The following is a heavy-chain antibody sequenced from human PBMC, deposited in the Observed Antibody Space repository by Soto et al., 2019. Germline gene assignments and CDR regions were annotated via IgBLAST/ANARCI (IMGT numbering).Heavy chain of an antibody. Sequence: GGSLRLSCAASGFTLSTYPMAWVRQAPGKGLDWVSSIHGSGATTYYAESVKGRFIIARDNAKNTLFLQRDSRGVDETAVYFCARRASGSYYAAFDVWAKGQWSPSPQ. CDR2: IHGSGATT. D-gene: IGHD1-26*01. CDR3: ARRASGSYYAAFDV. V-gene: IGHV3-23*01. CDR1: GFTLSTYP. J-gene: IGHJ3*01.